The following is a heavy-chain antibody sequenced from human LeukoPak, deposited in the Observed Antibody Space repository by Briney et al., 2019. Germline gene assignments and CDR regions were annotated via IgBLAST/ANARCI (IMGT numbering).Heavy chain of an antibody. CDR2: ISTMSNYI. Sequence: GGSLRLSCAASGFDFSTYAINWVRQAPGKGLEWVSSISTMSNYIFYGDSVKGRFTISRDNAKNSVYLRMNSLRPEDTAVYYCSRDRLGGLDLWGQGTLVTVSS. D-gene: IGHD5-12*01. J-gene: IGHJ5*02. CDR1: GFDFSTYA. CDR3: SRDRLGGLDL. V-gene: IGHV3-21*01.